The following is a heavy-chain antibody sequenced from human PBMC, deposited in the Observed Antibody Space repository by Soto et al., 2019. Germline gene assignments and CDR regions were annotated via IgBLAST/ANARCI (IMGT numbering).Heavy chain of an antibody. CDR3: ARDFPIRTGTFAY. V-gene: IGHV1-8*01. Sequence: ASVKVSCKASGYTFTSYDINWVRQATGQGLEWMGWMNPNSGNTGYAQKFQGRVTMTRNTSISTAYMELSSLRSEDTAVYYCARDFPIRTGTFAYWGQGTLVTVSS. D-gene: IGHD3-9*01. J-gene: IGHJ4*02. CDR1: GYTFTSYD. CDR2: MNPNSGNT.